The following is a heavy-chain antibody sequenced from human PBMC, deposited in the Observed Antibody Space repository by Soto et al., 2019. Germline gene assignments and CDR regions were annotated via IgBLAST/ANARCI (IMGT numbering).Heavy chain of an antibody. CDR2: INHSGST. D-gene: IGHD3-3*01. CDR3: AKDRSTYYDFWSGYSPDY. CDR1: DGPFSAYY. Sequence: LSLTCAVYDGPFSAYYWSWIRQPPGKGLEWIGEINHSGSTNYNPSLKSRITISVDTSKKQFSLKLNSVTAADTAVYYCAKDRSTYYDFWSGYSPDYWGQGILVTVSS. V-gene: IGHV4-34*01. J-gene: IGHJ4*02.